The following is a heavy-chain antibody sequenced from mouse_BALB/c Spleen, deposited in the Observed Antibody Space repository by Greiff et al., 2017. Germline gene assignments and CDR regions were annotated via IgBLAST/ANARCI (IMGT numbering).Heavy chain of an antibody. CDR3: ACPYDGFAY. CDR2: ILPGSGST. Sequence: QVQLQQSGAELMKPGASVTISCTATGYTFSSYWIEWVKQRPGHGLEWLGEILPGSGSTNYTEKFKGQATFTADTSSNTAYMQLSSLTSEDSAVYYCACPYDGFAYWGEGTLVTVSA. V-gene: IGHV1-9*01. D-gene: IGHD2-14*01. J-gene: IGHJ3*01. CDR1: GYTFSSYW.